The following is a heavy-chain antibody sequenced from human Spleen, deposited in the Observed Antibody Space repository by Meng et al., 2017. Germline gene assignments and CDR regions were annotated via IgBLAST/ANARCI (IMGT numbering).Heavy chain of an antibody. D-gene: IGHD4-11*01. J-gene: IGHJ4*02. Sequence: LLQQGGAGLLKPSETLSLTCVVAGGSFSDYYWSWIRQPPGKGLEWSGEINHSGSTNYNPSLESRATISVDTSQNNLSLKLSSVTAADSAVYYCARGPTTMAHDFDYWGQGTLVTVSS. CDR2: INHSGST. V-gene: IGHV4-34*01. CDR3: ARGPTTMAHDFDY. CDR1: GGSFSDYY.